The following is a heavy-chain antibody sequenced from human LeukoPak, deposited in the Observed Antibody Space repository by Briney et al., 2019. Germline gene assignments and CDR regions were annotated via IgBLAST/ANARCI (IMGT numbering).Heavy chain of an antibody. J-gene: IGHJ4*02. Sequence: ASVKVSCKASGYTFTSYAMHWVRQAPGQRLEWMGWINAGNGNTKYSRKFQGRVTITRDTSASTAYMELSSLRSEDTAVYYCARPRYSYGYYFDYWGQGTLVTVSS. V-gene: IGHV1-3*01. CDR3: ARPRYSYGYYFDY. CDR1: GYTFTSYA. CDR2: INAGNGNT. D-gene: IGHD5-18*01.